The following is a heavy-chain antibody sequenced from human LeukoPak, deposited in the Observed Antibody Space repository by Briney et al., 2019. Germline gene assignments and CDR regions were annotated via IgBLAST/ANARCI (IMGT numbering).Heavy chain of an antibody. J-gene: IGHJ3*02. CDR2: SKNDGSST. V-gene: IGHV3-74*01. CDR1: GFTSSGDW. D-gene: IGHD3-22*01. Sequence: GGSLRLSCAVSGFTSSGDWMHWVRQAPGKGLVWVSRSKNDGSSTSYADSVKGRFTISRDNSRNTLSLQMNSLRAEDTAVYYCAKGLTDAFDIWGQGTMVTVSS. CDR3: AKGLTDAFDI.